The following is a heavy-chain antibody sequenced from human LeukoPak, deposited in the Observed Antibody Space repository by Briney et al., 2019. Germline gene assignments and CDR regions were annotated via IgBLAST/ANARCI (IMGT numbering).Heavy chain of an antibody. J-gene: IGHJ4*02. CDR1: GFTFSSYS. D-gene: IGHD5-12*01. CDR2: ISSSSSTI. V-gene: IGHV3-48*01. CDR3: ARDWGSVATIYFDY. Sequence: GGSLRLSCAASGFTFSSYSMNWVRQAPGKGLEWVSYISSSSSTIYYADSVKGRFTISRDNAKNSLYLQMNSLRAEDTAVYYCARDWGSVATIYFDYWGRGTRVTVSS.